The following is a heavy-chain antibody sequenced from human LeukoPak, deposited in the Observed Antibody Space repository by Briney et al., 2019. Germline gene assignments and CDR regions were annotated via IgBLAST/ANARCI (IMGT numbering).Heavy chain of an antibody. Sequence: PSETLSLTCTVSGGSISSGHYHWTWIRQHPGKGLEWLGYIYYRGSTYYHPSLKNRVTISVDTSKNQFSLKLSSVTAADTAVYYCARSWGTSAGYFDYWGQGTLVTVSS. V-gene: IGHV4-31*03. CDR3: ARSWGTSAGYFDY. J-gene: IGHJ4*02. CDR1: GGSISSGHYH. CDR2: IYYRGST. D-gene: IGHD2-15*01.